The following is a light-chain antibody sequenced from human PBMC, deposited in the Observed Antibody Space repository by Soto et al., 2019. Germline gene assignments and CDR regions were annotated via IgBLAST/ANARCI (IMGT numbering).Light chain of an antibody. CDR2: KAS. V-gene: IGKV1-5*03. Sequence: DIQMTQSPSTLSGSVGDRVTITCRASQTISSWLAWYQQKPGKAPKLLIYKASTLKSGVPSRFSGSGSGTKFTLTISSLQPDDFATYYRQHYNSYSEAFGQGTKVDIK. CDR1: QTISSW. CDR3: QHYNSYSEA. J-gene: IGKJ1*01.